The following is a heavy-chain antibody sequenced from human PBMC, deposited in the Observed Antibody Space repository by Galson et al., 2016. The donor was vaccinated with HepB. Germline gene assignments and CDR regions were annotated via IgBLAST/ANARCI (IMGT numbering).Heavy chain of an antibody. Sequence: TLSLTCTVSGVSINNGGYYWSWIRQHPGKGLEWIGYISYRGSTYYNPSLKSRVTISVDMSKNQFSLNLSSVTAADTAVYYCARQHYTVTTLPGYFDYWGQGSLVTVSS. V-gene: IGHV4-31*03. CDR2: ISYRGST. CDR1: GVSINNGGYY. D-gene: IGHD4-17*01. J-gene: IGHJ4*02. CDR3: ARQHYTVTTLPGYFDY.